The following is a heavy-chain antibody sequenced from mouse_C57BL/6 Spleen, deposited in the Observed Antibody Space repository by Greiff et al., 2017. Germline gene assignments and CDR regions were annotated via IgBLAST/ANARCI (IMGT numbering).Heavy chain of an antibody. CDR2: IRLKSDNYAT. J-gene: IGHJ1*03. Sequence: EVKLVESGGGLVQPGGSMKLSCVASGFTFSNYWMNWVRQSPEKGLEWVAQIRLKSDNYATHYAESVKGRFTISRDDSKSSVYLQMNNLRAEDTGIYYCTDYYGSSRDWYFDVWGTGTTVTVSS. V-gene: IGHV6-3*01. D-gene: IGHD1-1*01. CDR1: GFTFSNYW. CDR3: TDYYGSSRDWYFDV.